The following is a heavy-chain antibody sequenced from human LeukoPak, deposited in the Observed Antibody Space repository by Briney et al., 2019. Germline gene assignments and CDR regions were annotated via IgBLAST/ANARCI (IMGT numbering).Heavy chain of an antibody. V-gene: IGHV1-18*01. D-gene: IGHD1-26*01. CDR1: GYTFTIYG. J-gene: IGHJ5*02. CDR3: ARDIIPLLGELLRSEGFDP. Sequence: ASVKVSCTASGYTFTIYGISWVRQAPGQGLEWMGWISAYNGNTNYAQKLQGRVTMTTDTSTSTAYMELRSLRSDDTAVYYCARDIIPLLGELLRSEGFDPWGQGTLVTVSS. CDR2: ISAYNGNT.